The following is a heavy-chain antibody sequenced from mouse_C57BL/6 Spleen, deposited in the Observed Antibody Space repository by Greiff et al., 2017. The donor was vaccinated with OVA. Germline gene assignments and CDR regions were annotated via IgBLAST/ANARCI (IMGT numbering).Heavy chain of an antibody. Sequence: DVKLVESEGGLVQPGSSMKLSCTASGFTFSDYYMAWVRQVPEKGLEWVANINYDGSSTYYLDSLKSRFIISRDNAKNILYLQMSSLKSEDTATYYCARDCGGTGHFDYWGQGTTLTVSS. CDR3: ARDCGGTGHFDY. V-gene: IGHV5-16*01. J-gene: IGHJ2*01. CDR2: INYDGSST. D-gene: IGHD4-1*01. CDR1: GFTFSDYY.